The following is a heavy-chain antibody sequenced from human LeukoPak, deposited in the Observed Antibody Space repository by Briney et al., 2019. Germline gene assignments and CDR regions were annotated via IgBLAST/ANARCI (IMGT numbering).Heavy chain of an antibody. D-gene: IGHD3-9*01. CDR2: ISYDGSNK. V-gene: IGHV3-30-3*01. CDR3: AKDSLDRRYFDWLTTGGDYYMDV. CDR1: GFTFSSYA. J-gene: IGHJ6*03. Sequence: PGRSLRLSCAASGFTFSSYAMHWVRQAPGKGLEWVAVISYDGSNKYYADSAKGRFTISRDNSKNTLYLQMNSLRAEDTAVYYCAKDSLDRRYFDWLTTGGDYYMDVWGKGTTVTVSS.